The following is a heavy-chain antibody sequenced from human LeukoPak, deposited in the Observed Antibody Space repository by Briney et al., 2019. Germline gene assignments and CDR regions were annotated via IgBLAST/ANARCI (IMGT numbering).Heavy chain of an antibody. J-gene: IGHJ4*02. V-gene: IGHV1-69*01. CDR2: IIPIFGTA. D-gene: IGHD2-21*02. CDR1: GGTFRSYA. Sequence: SVKVSCKASGGTFRSYAISWVRQAPGQGLEWMGGIIPIFGTANYAQKFQGRVTFTADESTSTAYMELSSLRSEDTAVYYCARSLDDLEEFDYWGQGTLVTVSS. CDR3: ARSLDDLEEFDY.